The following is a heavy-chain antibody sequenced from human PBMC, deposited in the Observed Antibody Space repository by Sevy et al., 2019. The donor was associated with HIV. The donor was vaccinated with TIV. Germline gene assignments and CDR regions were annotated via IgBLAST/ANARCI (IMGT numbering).Heavy chain of an antibody. CDR2: IYGSSGGT. CDR3: AGGRYDSSGSFDAFDI. V-gene: IGHV3-23*01. J-gene: IGHJ3*02. D-gene: IGHD3-22*01. CDR1: GFTFISYA. Sequence: GGSLRLSCKPSGFTFISYAMSWVRQAPGKGLEWVSTIYGSSGGTYYADSVKGGFTISRDNSKNTLYLQRNSLRTEDKAVYYCAGGRYDSSGSFDAFDIWGQGTMVTVSS.